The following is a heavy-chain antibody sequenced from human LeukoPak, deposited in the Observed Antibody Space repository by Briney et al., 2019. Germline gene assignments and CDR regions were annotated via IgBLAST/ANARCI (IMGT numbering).Heavy chain of an antibody. CDR1: GFTSCSYA. J-gene: IGHJ5*02. Sequence: GGSLRLSCAVSGFTSCSYAMTWVRQAPGKGLEWVSSVSGNGGSTYYADSVKGRFTISRDNSKNTLYLQMNSLRAEDTAVYYCASLQGVTLAWGQGTLVTVSS. D-gene: IGHD4-23*01. V-gene: IGHV3-23*01. CDR3: ASLQGVTLA. CDR2: VSGNGGST.